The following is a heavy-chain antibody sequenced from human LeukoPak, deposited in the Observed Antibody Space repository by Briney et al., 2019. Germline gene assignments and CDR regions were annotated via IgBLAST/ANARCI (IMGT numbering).Heavy chain of an antibody. V-gene: IGHV4-59*12. CDR3: ARDAPGSNSNFDY. D-gene: IGHD4-11*01. Sequence: SETLSLTCTVSGGSISSYYWSWIRQPPGKGLEWIGYIYYSGSTNYNPSLKSRVTISVDTSKNQFSLKLSSVTAADTAVYYCARDAPGSNSNFDYWGQGTLVTVSS. CDR1: GGSISSYY. CDR2: IYYSGST. J-gene: IGHJ4*02.